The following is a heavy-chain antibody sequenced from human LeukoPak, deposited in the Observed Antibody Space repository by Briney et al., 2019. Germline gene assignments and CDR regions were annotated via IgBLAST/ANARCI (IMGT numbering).Heavy chain of an antibody. CDR2: IYYSGST. V-gene: IGHV4-59*01. D-gene: IGHD2-2*01. Sequence: SETLSLTCTVSGGSISSYYWGWIRQPPGKGLEWIGYIYYSGSTNYNPSLKSRVTISVDTSKNQFSLKLSSVTAADTAVYYCARDFAVPAASSSYYYYYYMDVWGKGTTVTVSS. CDR3: ARDFAVPAASSSYYYYYYMDV. CDR1: GGSISSYY. J-gene: IGHJ6*03.